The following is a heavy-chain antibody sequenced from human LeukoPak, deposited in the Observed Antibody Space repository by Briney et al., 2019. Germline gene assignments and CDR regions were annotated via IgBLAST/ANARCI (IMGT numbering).Heavy chain of an antibody. CDR3: ARGGSYGLGGWDY. J-gene: IGHJ4*02. CDR2: IYYSGST. V-gene: IGHV4-61*01. D-gene: IGHD5-18*01. CDR1: GGSVSSGSYY. Sequence: SETLSLTCTVSGGSVSSGSYYWSWIRQPPGKGLEWIGYIYYSGSTNYNPSLKSRVTISVDTSKNQFSLKLSSVTAADTAVYYCARGGSYGLGGWDYWGQGTLVTVSS.